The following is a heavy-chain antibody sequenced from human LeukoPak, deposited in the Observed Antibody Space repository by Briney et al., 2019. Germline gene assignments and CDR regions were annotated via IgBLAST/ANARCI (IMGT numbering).Heavy chain of an antibody. Sequence: ASVKVSCKASGYTFTSYYIHWVRQAPGQGLDWMEMINPSGGSTTYAQKFQGRVTMTRDKSTSTVYMELSSLRSEDTAVYYCARGGPYYYDSSGYYYYWGQGTLVTVSS. D-gene: IGHD3-22*01. CDR1: GYTFTSYY. CDR3: ARGGPYYYDSSGYYYY. V-gene: IGHV1-46*01. J-gene: IGHJ4*02. CDR2: INPSGGST.